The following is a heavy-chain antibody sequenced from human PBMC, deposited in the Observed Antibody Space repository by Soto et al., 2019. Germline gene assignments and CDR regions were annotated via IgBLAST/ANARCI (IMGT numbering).Heavy chain of an antibody. V-gene: IGHV1-69*19. Sequence: QVQLVQSGAEMKKPGSSVKVSCQSSGGTFNTYVMNGVRQAPGQGPEWMGDISPMFGAANYAPKFQGRVTITADESTGTSYMQLSSLTSEDTALYFCAREVQVHTPAFVYWGQGTLVTVSS. D-gene: IGHD3-10*01. CDR1: GGTFNTYV. CDR2: ISPMFGAA. CDR3: AREVQVHTPAFVY. J-gene: IGHJ4*02.